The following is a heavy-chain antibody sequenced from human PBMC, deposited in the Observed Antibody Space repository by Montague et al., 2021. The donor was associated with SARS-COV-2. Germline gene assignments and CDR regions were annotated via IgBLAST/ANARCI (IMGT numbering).Heavy chain of an antibody. D-gene: IGHD6-19*01. Sequence: SETLSLTCTVSGGSISSSNYYWGWIRQPPGKGLEWIGSIYYSGTTYYNPSLQSRVTISVDTSKKQFSLKLSSVTAVDTAVYYCARGTYTSGWFQQFDYGGQEPLAPVS. CDR1: GGSISSSNYY. V-gene: IGHV4-39*01. CDR3: ARGTYTSGWFQQFDY. CDR2: IYYSGTT. J-gene: IGHJ4*02.